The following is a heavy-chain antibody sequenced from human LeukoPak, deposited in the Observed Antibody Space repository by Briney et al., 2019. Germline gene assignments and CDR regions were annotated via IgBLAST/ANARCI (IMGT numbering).Heavy chain of an antibody. J-gene: IGHJ4*02. CDR1: GYIFTGYY. CDR3: AKGDVAVSLDY. CDR2: INPSSGGT. D-gene: IGHD6-19*01. Sequence: ASVKVSCKASGYIFTGYYMHWVRQAPGQGLEWMGWINPSSGGTKYEQKFQGRLTVTRDASMTTAYMELSSLRSDDTAVYYCAKGDVAVSLDYWGQGTLVTVSS. V-gene: IGHV1-2*02.